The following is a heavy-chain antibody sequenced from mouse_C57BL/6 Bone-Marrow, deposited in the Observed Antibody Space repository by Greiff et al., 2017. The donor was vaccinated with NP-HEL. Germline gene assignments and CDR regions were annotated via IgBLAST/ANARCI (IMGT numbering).Heavy chain of an antibody. CDR3: ARGYYFDY. CDR1: GYTFTSYG. Sequence: VQLQQSGAELARPGASVKLSCKASGYTFTSYGISWVKQRPGQGLEWIGEIYPRSGNTYYNEKFKGKATLTAGKSSSTAYMELRSLTSEDAAVYFCARGYYFDYGGQGTTLTVSS. V-gene: IGHV1-81*01. CDR2: IYPRSGNT. J-gene: IGHJ2*01.